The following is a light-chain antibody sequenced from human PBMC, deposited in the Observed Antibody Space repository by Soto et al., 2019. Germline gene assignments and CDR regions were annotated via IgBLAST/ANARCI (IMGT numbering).Light chain of an antibody. J-gene: IGLJ1*01. Sequence: QSVLTQPASVSGSPGQSITISCTGTSSDVGGYKYVSWYQQHPGKAPKLMVYEVSNRPSGVSNRFSGSKSGNTASLTISGLRAEDEADYYCSSYSSSTTLYVFGTGTKVTVL. CDR3: SSYSSSTTLYV. V-gene: IGLV2-14*01. CDR2: EVS. CDR1: SSDVGGYKY.